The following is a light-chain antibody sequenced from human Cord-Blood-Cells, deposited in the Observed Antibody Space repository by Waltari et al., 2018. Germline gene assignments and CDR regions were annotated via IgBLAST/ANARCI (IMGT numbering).Light chain of an antibody. Sequence: SSELTQDPAVSVAWGQTVRITCQGDRLRSYYASWYQQNPGQAPVLVIYGKNNRPSGIPDRFSGSSSGNTASLTITGAQAEDEADYYCNSRDSSGNRWVFGGGTKLTVL. CDR3: NSRDSSGNRWV. CDR1: RLRSYY. J-gene: IGLJ3*02. CDR2: GKN. V-gene: IGLV3-19*01.